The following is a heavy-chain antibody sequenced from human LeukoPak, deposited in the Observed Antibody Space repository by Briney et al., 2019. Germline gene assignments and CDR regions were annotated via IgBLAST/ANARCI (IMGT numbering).Heavy chain of an antibody. CDR3: AREAFGVFGVVKPIHY. Sequence: ETLSLTCTVSGGSISSYYWSWIRQPPGKGLEWIGYIYTSGSTNYNPSLKSRVTISVDTSKNQFSLKLTSVTAADTAVYYCAREAFGVFGVVKPIHYWGQGILVTASA. CDR1: GGSISSYY. CDR2: IYTSGST. V-gene: IGHV4-4*09. J-gene: IGHJ4*02. D-gene: IGHD3-3*01.